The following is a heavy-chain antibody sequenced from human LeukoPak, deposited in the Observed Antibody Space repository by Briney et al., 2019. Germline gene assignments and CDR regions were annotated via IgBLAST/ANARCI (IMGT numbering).Heavy chain of an antibody. CDR2: ISGSGDST. D-gene: IGHD3-22*01. CDR3: AKDDYYDSSGYYSFQH. J-gene: IGHJ1*01. V-gene: IGHV3-23*01. CDR1: GFTFSNYG. Sequence: GGSLRLSCAASGFTFSNYGMSWVRQAPGKGLEWVSAISGSGDSTYYADSVKGRFTISRDNSKNTLYLQMNSPRAEDTAVYYCAKDDYYDSSGYYSFQHWGQGTLVTVSS.